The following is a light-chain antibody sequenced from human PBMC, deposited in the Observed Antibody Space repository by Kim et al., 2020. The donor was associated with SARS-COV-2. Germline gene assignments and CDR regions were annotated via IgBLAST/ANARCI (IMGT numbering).Light chain of an antibody. CDR1: QSISSF. J-gene: IGKJ2*01. Sequence: DIQMTQSPSSLSASVGDRVTITCRASQSISSFLNWYQQKPGKAPRLLIYEASNLESGVPSRFSGSGSGTDFTLTISSLQREDFATYYCQHSYSTPNTFGQGTKLEI. CDR3: QHSYSTPNT. V-gene: IGKV1-39*01. CDR2: EAS.